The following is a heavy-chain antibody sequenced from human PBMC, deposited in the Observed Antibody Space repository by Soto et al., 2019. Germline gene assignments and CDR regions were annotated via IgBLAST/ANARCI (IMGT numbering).Heavy chain of an antibody. CDR2: ISGSGGST. J-gene: IGHJ4*02. CDR1: GFTFSSYA. CDR3: AKVEDSRGSPLGY. V-gene: IGHV3-23*01. Sequence: GGSLRLSFAASGFTFSSYAVSWVRQAPGKGLEWVSAISGSGGSTYYADSVKGRFTISRDNSKNTLYLQMNSLRAEDTAVYYCAKVEDSRGSPLGYWGQGTLVTVSS. D-gene: IGHD3-22*01.